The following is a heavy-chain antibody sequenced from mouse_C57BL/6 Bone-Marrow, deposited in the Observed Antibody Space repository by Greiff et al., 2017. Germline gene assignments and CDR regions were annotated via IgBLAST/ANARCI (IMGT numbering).Heavy chain of an antibody. D-gene: IGHD2-1*01. V-gene: IGHV1-64*01. CDR1: GYTFTSYW. CDR3: ARGGDGNGVNFDD. Sequence: QVQLQQPGAELVKPGASVKLSCKASGYTFTSYWMHWVKQRPGQGLEWIGMIHPNSGSTNYNEKFKSKATLTVDKSSSTAYMQLSSLTSADSAGYYGARGGDGNGVNFDDWGQGTTLTVSS. CDR2: IHPNSGST. J-gene: IGHJ2*01.